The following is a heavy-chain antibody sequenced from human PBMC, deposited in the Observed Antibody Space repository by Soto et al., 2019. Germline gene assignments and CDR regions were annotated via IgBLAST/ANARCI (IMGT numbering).Heavy chain of an antibody. CDR1: GFTFSSYA. V-gene: IGHV3-23*01. CDR3: AKGNSGWTPFDY. J-gene: IGHJ4*02. D-gene: IGHD6-19*01. CDR2: ISGSGGST. Sequence: LRLSCAASGFTFSSYAMSWVRQAPGKGLEWVSAISGSGGSTYYADSVKGRFTISRDNSKNTLYLQMNSLRVEDTAVYYCAKGNSGWTPFDYWGQGTLVTVSS.